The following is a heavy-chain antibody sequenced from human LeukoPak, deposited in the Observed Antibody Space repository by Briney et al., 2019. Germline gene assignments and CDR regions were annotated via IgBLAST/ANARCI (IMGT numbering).Heavy chain of an antibody. CDR1: GFPFGSYV. Sequence: GGSLRLSCEASGFPFGSYVMSWVRQAPGKGLEWVSYINHNGETIYYPDFVKGRFTISRDNAKNSLYLQMNSLRDEDTAVYYCARDNDWAFDYWGQGTLVTVSS. J-gene: IGHJ4*02. CDR2: INHNGETI. CDR3: ARDNDWAFDY. V-gene: IGHV3-48*02. D-gene: IGHD3-9*01.